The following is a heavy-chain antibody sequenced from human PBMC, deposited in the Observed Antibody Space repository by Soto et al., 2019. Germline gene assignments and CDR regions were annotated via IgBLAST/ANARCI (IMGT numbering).Heavy chain of an antibody. CDR1: GFTFSSYS. CDR2: ISSSSRHI. CDR3: ARAPYYYDSSGYWAY. Sequence: EVQLVESGGGLVKPGGSLRLSCAASGFTFSSYSMNWVRQAPGKGLEWVSSISSSSRHIYYADSVKGRFTISRDNAKNALYLQMNSLRAEDTAVYYCARAPYYYDSSGYWAYWGQGTLVTVSS. V-gene: IGHV3-21*01. J-gene: IGHJ4*02. D-gene: IGHD3-22*01.